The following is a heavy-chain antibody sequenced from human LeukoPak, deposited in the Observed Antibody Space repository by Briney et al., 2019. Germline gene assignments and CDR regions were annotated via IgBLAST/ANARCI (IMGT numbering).Heavy chain of an antibody. CDR3: ARGSGSATRPFDY. CDR2: MNPSSGNT. CDR1: GYTFTNYH. Sequence: ASVKVSCKASGYTFTNYHLNWVRQPTGQGLEWLGWMNPSSGNTGYTQKFQGRVTMTSNTSIGTAYMELSSLKSEDTAMYYCARGSGSATRPFDYWGQGTLVTVSS. D-gene: IGHD3-10*01. V-gene: IGHV1-8*01. J-gene: IGHJ4*02.